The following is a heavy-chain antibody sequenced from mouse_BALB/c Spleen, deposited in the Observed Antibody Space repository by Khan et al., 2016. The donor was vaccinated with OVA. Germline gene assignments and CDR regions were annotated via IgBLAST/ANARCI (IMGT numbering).Heavy chain of an antibody. Sequence: EVKLEESGPGLVKPSQSLSLTCSVTGYSITSGYYWNWIRQFPGNKLEWMGYITSGGSFNYNPSLKNRISITRDTSNNQFFLKLNSVTPEDTATXYCARAGRWFDYWGQGTLVTVSA. D-gene: IGHD3-3*01. CDR2: ITSGGSF. CDR3: ARAGRWFDY. J-gene: IGHJ3*01. CDR1: GYSITSGYY. V-gene: IGHV3-6*02.